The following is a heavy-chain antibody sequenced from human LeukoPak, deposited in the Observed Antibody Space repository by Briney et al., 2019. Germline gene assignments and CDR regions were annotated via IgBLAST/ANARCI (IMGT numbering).Heavy chain of an antibody. CDR2: TIPILGIA. V-gene: IGHV1-69*04. J-gene: IGHJ4*02. CDR3: AREGSADSSGYYYALFLGYFDY. D-gene: IGHD3-22*01. CDR1: GGTFSSYA. Sequence: SVKVSCKASGGTFSSYAISWVRQAPGQGLEWMGRTIPILGIANYAQKFQGRVTITADKSTSTAYMELSSLRSEDTAVYYCAREGSADSSGYYYALFLGYFDYWGQGTLVTVSS.